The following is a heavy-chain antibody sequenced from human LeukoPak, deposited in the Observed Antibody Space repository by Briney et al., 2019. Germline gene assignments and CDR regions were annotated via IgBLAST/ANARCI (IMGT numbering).Heavy chain of an antibody. Sequence: SETLSLTCSLSGGSISTYYRSWIRQPPGKGLEYIGYMFHTGTTNYNPSLKSRVTISLDTSKNQISLKLSSVTAADTAVYYCARHFCSGGACFWFDSWGQGTLVTVSS. CDR1: GGSISTYY. J-gene: IGHJ5*01. CDR3: ARHFCSGGACFWFDS. D-gene: IGHD2-15*01. CDR2: MFHTGTT. V-gene: IGHV4-59*08.